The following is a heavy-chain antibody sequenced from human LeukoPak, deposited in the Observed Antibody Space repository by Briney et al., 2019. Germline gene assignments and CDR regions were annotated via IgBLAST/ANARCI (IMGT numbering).Heavy chain of an antibody. D-gene: IGHD3-22*01. CDR2: IHGDGSSTST. Sequence: GGSLRLSCTASGFTFSSYWMRWVRQAPGKGLMWVSRIHGDGSSTSTSYADSVKGRFSISRDNAKSTLYLQMSSLRAEDTAVYYCARGPGSSGGAYVGDYWGPGTLVTVSS. V-gene: IGHV3-74*01. J-gene: IGHJ4*01. CDR1: GFTFSSYW. CDR3: ARGPGSSGGAYVGDY.